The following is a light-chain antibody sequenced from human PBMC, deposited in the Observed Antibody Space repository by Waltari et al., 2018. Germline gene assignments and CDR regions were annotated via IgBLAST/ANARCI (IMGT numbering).Light chain of an antibody. J-gene: IGLJ3*02. Sequence: QSALTQPAAVSGSPAQSVPIPCTGASSAIGRYDIVSWSQQHPGNAPKLVISHVSTRPSGVSDRFSGSKSGDTASLTISGLQFEDEADYYCCSYAGNYVWVFGGGTRLTVL. V-gene: IGLV2-23*02. CDR1: SSAIGRYDI. CDR2: HVS. CDR3: CSYAGNYVWV.